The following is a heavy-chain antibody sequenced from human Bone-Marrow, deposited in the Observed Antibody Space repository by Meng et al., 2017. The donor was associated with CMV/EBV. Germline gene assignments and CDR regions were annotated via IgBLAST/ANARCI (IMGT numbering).Heavy chain of an antibody. Sequence: CVASGFTFSGYWMTWVRQAPGKGLVWVSRISSDGSITSYADSVKGRFTISRDNAKNTLYLQMNSLRAEDTAVYYCAKLVGTVSTVDYWGQGTLVTVSS. J-gene: IGHJ4*02. D-gene: IGHD5-18*01. CDR1: GFTFSGYW. CDR3: AKLVGTVSTVDY. CDR2: ISSDGSIT. V-gene: IGHV3-74*01.